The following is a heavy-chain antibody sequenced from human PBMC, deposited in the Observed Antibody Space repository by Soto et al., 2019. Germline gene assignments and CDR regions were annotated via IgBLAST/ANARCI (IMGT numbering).Heavy chain of an antibody. J-gene: IGHJ4*02. CDR3: ARAGRSSGWYYFDY. CDR1: GFTFSSYD. D-gene: IGHD6-13*01. CDR2: IGTAGDT. V-gene: IGHV3-13*04. Sequence: EVQLVESGGGLVQPGGSLRLSCAASGFTFSSYDMHWVRQATGKGLEWVSAIGTAGDTYYPGSVKGRFTISRENAKNSLYLQMNSLRAGDTAVYYCARAGRSSGWYYFDYGGQGTLVTVSS.